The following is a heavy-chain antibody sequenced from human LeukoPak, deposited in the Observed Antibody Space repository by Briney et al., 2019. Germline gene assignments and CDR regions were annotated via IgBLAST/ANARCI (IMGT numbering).Heavy chain of an antibody. CDR3: AKHLTATNTYIFFGLDV. J-gene: IGHJ6*02. CDR2: INWNGGGT. Sequence: GGSLRLSCAATGFSFKDYGMHWVRQPPGKGREWVSAINWNGGGTDYADSVKGRFAISRDNAKNSLYLQLSSLRPEYTALYYCAKHLTATNTYIFFGLDVWGQGTSVTVS. D-gene: IGHD1-26*01. CDR1: GFSFKDYG. V-gene: IGHV3-9*01.